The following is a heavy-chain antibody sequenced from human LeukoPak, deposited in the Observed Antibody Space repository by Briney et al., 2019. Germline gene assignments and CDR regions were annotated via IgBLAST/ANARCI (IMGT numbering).Heavy chain of an antibody. Sequence: ASVKVSCKASGYTFTSYDINWVRQATGQGLEWMGWMNPNSGNTGYAQKFQGRVTITRNTSISTAYMELSSLRYEDTAVYYCASASGYYGSDWFDPWGQGTLVTVSS. CDR1: GYTFTSYD. CDR3: ASASGYYGSDWFDP. D-gene: IGHD3-10*01. CDR2: MNPNSGNT. J-gene: IGHJ5*02. V-gene: IGHV1-8*03.